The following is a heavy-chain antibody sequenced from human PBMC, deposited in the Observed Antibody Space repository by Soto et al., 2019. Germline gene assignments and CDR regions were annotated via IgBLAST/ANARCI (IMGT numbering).Heavy chain of an antibody. CDR1: GGSFSSYA. D-gene: IGHD1-20*01. CDR3: ARANNWNRYYYGMDV. Sequence: QVQLVQSGAEVMKPGSWVKVSCKASGGSFSSYAISWVRQAAGQGLEWMGGIIPIFGTANYAQKFQGRVTITADESTSTAYMELSSMRSEDTAVYYCARANNWNRYYYGMDVWGQGTTVTVSS. CDR2: IIPIFGTA. V-gene: IGHV1-69*01. J-gene: IGHJ6*02.